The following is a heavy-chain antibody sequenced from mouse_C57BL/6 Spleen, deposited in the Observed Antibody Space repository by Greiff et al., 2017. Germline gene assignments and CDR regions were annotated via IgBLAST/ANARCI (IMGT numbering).Heavy chain of an antibody. CDR3: ARWGTTVVARYAMDY. J-gene: IGHJ4*01. V-gene: IGHV1-55*01. Sequence: VQLQQSGAELVKPGASVKMSCKASGYTFTSYWITWVKQRPGQGLEWIGDIYPGSGSTNYNEKFKSKATLTVDTSSSTAYMQLSSLTSEDSAVYYCARWGTTVVARYAMDYWGQGTSVTVSS. CDR2: IYPGSGST. CDR1: GYTFTSYW. D-gene: IGHD1-1*01.